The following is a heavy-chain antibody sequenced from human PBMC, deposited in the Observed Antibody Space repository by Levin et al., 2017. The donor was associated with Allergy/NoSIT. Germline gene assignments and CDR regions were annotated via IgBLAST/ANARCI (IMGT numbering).Heavy chain of an antibody. CDR1: GGSISGYY. V-gene: IGHV4-59*01. CDR2: IYYSGST. CDR3: ARDRTITTTGETYYYGMDV. J-gene: IGHJ6*02. Sequence: SETLSLTCTVSGGSISGYYWSRIRQPPGKGLEWIGYIYYSGSTKYNPSLKSRVTISVDTSKNQFSLKLSSVTAADTAVYYCARDRTITTTGETYYYGMDVWGQGTTVTVSS. D-gene: IGHD7-27*01.